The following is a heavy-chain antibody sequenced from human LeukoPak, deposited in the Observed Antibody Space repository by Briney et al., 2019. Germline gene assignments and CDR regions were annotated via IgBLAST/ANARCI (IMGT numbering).Heavy chain of an antibody. V-gene: IGHV1-8*01. CDR2: MNPNSGNT. Sequence: ASVKVSCKASGYTFTSFDINRVRQATGQGLEWMGWMNPNSGNTGYAQKFQGRVTMTRNTSISTAYMELSSLRSEDTAVYYCATLRGSYYNWFDPWGQGTLVTVSS. D-gene: IGHD1-26*01. CDR3: ATLRGSYYNWFDP. J-gene: IGHJ5*02. CDR1: GYTFTSFD.